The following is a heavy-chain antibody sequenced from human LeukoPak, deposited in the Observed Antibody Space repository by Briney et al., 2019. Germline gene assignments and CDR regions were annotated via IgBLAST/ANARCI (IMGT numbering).Heavy chain of an antibody. Sequence: SVEVSCKASGGTFSSYAISWVRQAPGQGLEWMGRIIPIFVIANYAQKFQGRVTITTDKSTSTAYMELSSLRSEDTAVYYCALGQYYYDSSPPFDYWGQGTLVTVSS. D-gene: IGHD3-22*01. CDR3: ALGQYYYDSSPPFDY. CDR1: GGTFSSYA. V-gene: IGHV1-69*04. CDR2: IIPIFVIA. J-gene: IGHJ4*02.